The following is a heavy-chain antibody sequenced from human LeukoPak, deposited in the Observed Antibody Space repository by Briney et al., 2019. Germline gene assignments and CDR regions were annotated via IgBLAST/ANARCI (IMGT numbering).Heavy chain of an antibody. D-gene: IGHD5-18*01. CDR1: GGSFSGYY. V-gene: IGHV4-34*01. CDR3: ARGRGLVQLWLRWVAPFDY. Sequence: PSETLSLTCAVYGGSFSGYYWSWIRQPPGKGLEWIGEINHSGSTNYNPSLKSRVTISVDTSKNQFSLKLSSVTAADTAVYYCARGRGLVQLWLRWVAPFDYWGQGTLVTVSS. J-gene: IGHJ4*02. CDR2: INHSGST.